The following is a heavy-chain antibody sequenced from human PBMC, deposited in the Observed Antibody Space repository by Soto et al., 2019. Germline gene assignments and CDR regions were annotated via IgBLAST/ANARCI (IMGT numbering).Heavy chain of an antibody. CDR1: GFTFDDYA. Sequence: PGGSLRLSCAASGFTFDDYAMHWVRQAPGKGLEWVSGISWNSGSIGYADSVKGRFTISRDNAKNSLYLQMNSLRAEDTASYYCAKDSSYCISTSCPGDDYYYYYGMDVWGQGTTVTVSS. V-gene: IGHV3-9*01. CDR3: AKDSSYCISTSCPGDDYYYYYGMDV. J-gene: IGHJ6*02. CDR2: ISWNSGSI. D-gene: IGHD2-2*01.